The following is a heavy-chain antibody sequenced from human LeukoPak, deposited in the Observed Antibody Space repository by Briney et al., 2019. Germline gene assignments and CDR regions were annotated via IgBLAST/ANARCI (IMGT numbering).Heavy chain of an antibody. Sequence: PGGSLRLSCAASGFIFGSYGMNWVRQAPGKGLEWVSGIFTDGSGTYYADSVKGRFTISRDNSKNTLYLQMDSLRADDTAMYYCAKNAGGILRGPYYWGQGTLVTVSS. D-gene: IGHD5/OR15-5a*01. CDR3: AKNAGGILRGPYY. J-gene: IGHJ4*02. CDR1: GFIFGSYG. CDR2: IFTDGSGT. V-gene: IGHV3-23*03.